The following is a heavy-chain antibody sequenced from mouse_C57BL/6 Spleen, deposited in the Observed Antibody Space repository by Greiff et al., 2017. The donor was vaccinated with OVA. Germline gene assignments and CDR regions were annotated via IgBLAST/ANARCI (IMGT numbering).Heavy chain of an antibody. CDR1: GFTFSSYA. V-gene: IGHV5-4*03. J-gene: IGHJ1*03. CDR2: ISDGGSYT. CDR3: ARGELGQGYFDV. Sequence: DVMLVESGGGLVKPGGSLKLSCAASGFTFSSYAMSWVRQTPEKRLGWVATISDGGSYTYYPDNVQGRFTISRDNAKSNLYLQMSHLRAEDTDMYYCARGELGQGYFDVWGTGTTVTVSS. D-gene: IGHD3-3*01.